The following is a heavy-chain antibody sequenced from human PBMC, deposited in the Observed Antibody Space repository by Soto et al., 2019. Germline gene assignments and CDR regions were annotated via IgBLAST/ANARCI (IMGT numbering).Heavy chain of an antibody. J-gene: IGHJ3*02. CDR1: GFTFSSYW. D-gene: IGHD6-13*01. V-gene: IGHV3-74*01. CDR3: ARRGYSSSWYETPVGI. Sequence: GGSLRLSCAASGFTFSSYWMHWVRQAPGKGLVWVSRINSDGSSTSYADSVKGRFTISRDNAKNTLYLQMNSLRAEDTAVYYCARRGYSSSWYETPVGIWGQGTMVTVSS. CDR2: INSDGSST.